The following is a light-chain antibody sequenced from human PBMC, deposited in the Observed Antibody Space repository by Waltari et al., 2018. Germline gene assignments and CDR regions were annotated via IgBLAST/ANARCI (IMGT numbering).Light chain of an antibody. CDR2: AVS. CDR1: QSVTSNY. V-gene: IGKV3-20*01. CDR3: HQYASSRT. J-gene: IGKJ1*01. Sequence: IVLTQSPDTLSLSPGDRAILSCRASQSVTSNYLAWYQQKPGQAPRLYSYAVSSRATRVPDSFSGGGSETEFTLTITRLEPEDFAVYYCHQYASSRTFGQGT.